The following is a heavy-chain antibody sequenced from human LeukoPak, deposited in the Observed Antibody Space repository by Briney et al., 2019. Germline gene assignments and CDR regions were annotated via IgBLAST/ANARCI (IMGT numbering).Heavy chain of an antibody. D-gene: IGHD4-17*01. CDR1: GGTFSSYA. CDR3: ARVTTLKHSFDY. Sequence: SVTVSCKASGGTFSSYAISWVRQAPGQGLEWMGGIIPIFGTANYAQKFQGRVTITADESTSTAYMELSSLRSEDTAVYYCARVTTLKHSFDYWGQGTLVTVSS. V-gene: IGHV1-69*01. CDR2: IIPIFGTA. J-gene: IGHJ4*02.